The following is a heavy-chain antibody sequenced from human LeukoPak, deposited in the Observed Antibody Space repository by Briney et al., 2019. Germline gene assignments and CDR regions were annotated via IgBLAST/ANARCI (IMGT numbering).Heavy chain of an antibody. J-gene: IGHJ4*02. CDR1: GGSISSSSYY. CDR3: ARWGRYYDILTGYLTIREYFDY. V-gene: IGHV4-39*07. Sequence: SETLSLTCTVSGGSISSSSYYWGWIRQPPGKGLEWIGSIYYSGSTYYNPSLKSRVTISVDTSKNQFSLKLSSVTAADTAVYYCARWGRYYDILTGYLTIREYFDYWGQGTLVTVSS. D-gene: IGHD3-9*01. CDR2: IYYSGST.